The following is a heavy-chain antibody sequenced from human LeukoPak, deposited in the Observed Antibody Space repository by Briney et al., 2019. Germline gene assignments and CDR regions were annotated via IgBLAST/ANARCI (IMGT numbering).Heavy chain of an antibody. D-gene: IGHD1-26*01. CDR3: ASESVLEVRAFAS. J-gene: IGHJ5*02. CDR2: INPCGGRT. V-gene: IGHV1-46*01. CDR1: GYTFANNY. Sequence: ASVKVSCKPSGYTFANNYMHWVRQAPGQGLEGMGVINPCGGRTSYAQKFQGRVTLTNDTSTTTVYMDLSSLRSEDTVVYCCASESVLEVRAFASWGQGTLVTVSS.